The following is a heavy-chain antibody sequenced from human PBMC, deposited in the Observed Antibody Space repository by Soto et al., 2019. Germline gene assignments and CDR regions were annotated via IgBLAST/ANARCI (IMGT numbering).Heavy chain of an antibody. J-gene: IGHJ6*03. D-gene: IGHD2-8*01. Sequence: QVQLQESGPGLVKPSETRSVTCTVSGGSISSYYWSWIRQPPGKGLEWIGYIYYSGSTNYNPSLKSRVTISVDTSKNQFSLKLSSVTAADTAVYYCARAYAPDYYYYYMDVWGKGTTVTVSS. CDR1: GGSISSYY. CDR3: ARAYAPDYYYYYMDV. CDR2: IYYSGST. V-gene: IGHV4-59*01.